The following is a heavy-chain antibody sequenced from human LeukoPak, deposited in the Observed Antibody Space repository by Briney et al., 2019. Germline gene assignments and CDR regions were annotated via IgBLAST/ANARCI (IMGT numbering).Heavy chain of an antibody. Sequence: GGSLRLSCAASGFTFSSYAMSWVRQAPGKGLEWVSAISGSGGSTYYADSVKGRFTISRDNSKNTLYLQMNNLRAEDTAVYYCGIGGIQPIDYWGQGTLVAVSS. V-gene: IGHV3-23*01. D-gene: IGHD5-18*01. J-gene: IGHJ4*02. CDR1: GFTFSSYA. CDR3: GIGGIQPIDY. CDR2: ISGSGGST.